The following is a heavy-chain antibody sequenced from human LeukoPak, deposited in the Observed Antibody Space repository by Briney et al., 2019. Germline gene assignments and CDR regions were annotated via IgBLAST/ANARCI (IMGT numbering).Heavy chain of an antibody. D-gene: IGHD3-10*01. CDR2: IYTSGST. CDR1: GGSISSYY. CDR3: ASLGSGYYYYMDV. Sequence: SETLSLTCTVSGGSISSYYWSWIRQPPGKGLEWIGYIYTSGSTNYNPSLKSRVTISVDTSKNQFSLKLSSATAADTAVYYCASLGSGYYYYMDVWGKGTTVTVSS. J-gene: IGHJ6*03. V-gene: IGHV4-4*09.